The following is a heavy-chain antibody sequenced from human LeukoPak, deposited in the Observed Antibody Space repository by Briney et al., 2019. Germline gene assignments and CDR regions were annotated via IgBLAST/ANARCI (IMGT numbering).Heavy chain of an antibody. CDR2: ISSNGGST. J-gene: IGHJ4*02. CDR3: AGGRIAVVWFDY. V-gene: IGHV3-64*01. D-gene: IGHD3-22*01. CDR1: GFTFSSYA. Sequence: GGSLRLSCAASGFTFSSYAMHWVRQAPGKGLEYVSAISSNGGSTYYANSVKGRFTISRDNSKNTLYLQMGSLRAEDMAVYYCAGGRIAVVWFDYWGQGTLVTVSS.